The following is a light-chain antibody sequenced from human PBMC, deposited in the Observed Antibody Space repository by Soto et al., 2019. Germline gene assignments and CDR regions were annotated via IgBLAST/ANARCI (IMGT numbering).Light chain of an antibody. CDR1: GSNIGAPYD. Sequence: QSVLTQPPSLSGAPGQRVTISCTGSGSNIGAPYDVHWYQHLPGTAPKLLIYGSTNRPSGVPGRFSGSKSGTSASLAITGLQAEDEAYYYCHSYDSSLSGYVFGAGTKLTVL. V-gene: IGLV1-40*01. J-gene: IGLJ1*01. CDR2: GST. CDR3: HSYDSSLSGYV.